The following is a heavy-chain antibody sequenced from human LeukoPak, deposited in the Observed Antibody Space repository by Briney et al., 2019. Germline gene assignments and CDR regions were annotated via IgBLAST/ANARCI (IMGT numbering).Heavy chain of an antibody. D-gene: IGHD6-6*01. CDR1: GFTFSTSW. CDR2: INGDGSIT. V-gene: IGHV3-74*01. J-gene: IGHJ4*02. CDR3: RSGSPSGDY. Sequence: GGSLRLSCAASGFTFSTSWMNWVRQAPGKGPVWVSRINGDGSITTYADSVKGRFTISRDNAKNALALQMNSLRAEDTAVYYCRSGSPSGDYWGQGTLVTVSS.